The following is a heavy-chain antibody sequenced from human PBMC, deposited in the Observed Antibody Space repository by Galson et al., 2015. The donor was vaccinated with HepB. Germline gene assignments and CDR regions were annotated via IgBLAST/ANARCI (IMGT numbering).Heavy chain of an antibody. D-gene: IGHD5-12*01. Sequence: SVKVSCKVSGYTLTELPFRWVRQAPGKGLEWMGSFDPEGGETIYAQEFQGRVTMTEDTSTDTTYMYLSSLRSADTAVYYCATVPRRYSAYDKRFDYWGQGTLVTVSS. CDR2: FDPEGGET. J-gene: IGHJ4*02. V-gene: IGHV1-24*01. CDR3: ATVPRRYSAYDKRFDY. CDR1: GYTLTELP.